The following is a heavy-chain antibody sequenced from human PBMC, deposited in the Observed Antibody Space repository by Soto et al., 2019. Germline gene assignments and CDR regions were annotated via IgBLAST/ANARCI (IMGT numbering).Heavy chain of an antibody. V-gene: IGHV3-48*03. Sequence: VGSLRLSCAASGFIFKSYEMNWVRQAPGRGLEWVSYISSNGRTTYYADSVKGRFTISRDNAKNSLFLDMNSLRAEDTAVYYCARDSGKSLKCDSWGRGTLVTVSS. CDR2: ISSNGRTT. CDR1: GFIFKSYE. CDR3: ARDSGKSLKCDS. J-gene: IGHJ4*02.